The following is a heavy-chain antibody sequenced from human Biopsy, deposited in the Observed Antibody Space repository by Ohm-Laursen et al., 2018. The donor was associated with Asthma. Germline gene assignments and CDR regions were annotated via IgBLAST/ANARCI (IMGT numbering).Heavy chain of an antibody. J-gene: IGHJ4*02. CDR1: GGSINNFY. D-gene: IGHD2-21*02. Sequence: GTLSLTCTVSGGSINNFYWSWIRQPPGKGLESIGHVYYSGSTNYNPSLKSRVTISIDASKNQFSLKLTSVTAADTAVYYCARGVDRVTGLLDHFDSWGQGTLVTVSS. V-gene: IGHV4-59*01. CDR3: ARGVDRVTGLLDHFDS. CDR2: VYYSGST.